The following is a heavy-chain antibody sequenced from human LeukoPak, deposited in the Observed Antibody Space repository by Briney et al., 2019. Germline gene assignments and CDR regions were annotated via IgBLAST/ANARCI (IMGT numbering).Heavy chain of an antibody. CDR2: VSTSNGDT. J-gene: IGHJ4*02. Sequence: ASVKVSCKTSGYNFNRYTITWVRQAPGQGLEWMGWVSTSNGDTNYAEKFQGRVTMTTETVTKTAYMDLRRLRSGDTAMYFCARVSDTSMVTPGFDSWGQGTLVTVSS. CDR1: GYNFNRYT. CDR3: ARVSDTSMVTPGFDS. V-gene: IGHV1-18*01. D-gene: IGHD5-18*01.